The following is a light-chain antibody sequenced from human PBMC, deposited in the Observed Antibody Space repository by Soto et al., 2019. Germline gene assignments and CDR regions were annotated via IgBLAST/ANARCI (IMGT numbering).Light chain of an antibody. Sequence: EIVLTQSPATLSLSPGERATLSCRASQSVSSYLAWYQQNPGQAPRLLIYDASNSATGIPARFSGSGSGTDFTLTISSLEPEDFAVYYCQQRSNWPQLTFGGGTKVEIK. CDR1: QSVSSY. V-gene: IGKV3-11*01. CDR2: DAS. CDR3: QQRSNWPQLT. J-gene: IGKJ4*01.